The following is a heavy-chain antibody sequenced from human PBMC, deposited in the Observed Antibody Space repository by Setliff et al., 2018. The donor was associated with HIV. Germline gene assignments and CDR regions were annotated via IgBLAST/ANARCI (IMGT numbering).Heavy chain of an antibody. CDR1: GGSFSSYH. V-gene: IGHV4-4*07. D-gene: IGHD2-2*01. CDR3: ARVGASGVASSMDYHYYMDV. Sequence: PSETLSLTCTVSGGSFSSYHWSWIRHPAGKGLGWIGHIFASGSTKYNPSLESQVTMSVDTSRTQFSLKLRSVTAADTAVYYCARVGASGVASSMDYHYYMDVWGKGTSVTVSS. CDR2: IFASGST. J-gene: IGHJ6*03.